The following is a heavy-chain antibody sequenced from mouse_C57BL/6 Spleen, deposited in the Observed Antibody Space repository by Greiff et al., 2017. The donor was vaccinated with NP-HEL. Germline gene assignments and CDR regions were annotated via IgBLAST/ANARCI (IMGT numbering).Heavy chain of an antibody. CDR2: IYPGSGNT. V-gene: IGHV1-76*01. CDR1: GYTFTDYY. J-gene: IGHJ3*01. CDR3: ARGTTVPFAY. Sequence: QVTLKVSGAELVRPGASVKLSCKASGYTFTDYYINWVKQRPGQGLEWIARIYPGSGNTYYNEKFKGKATLTAEKSSSTAYMQLSSLTSEDSAVYFCARGTTVPFAYWGQGTLVTVSA. D-gene: IGHD1-1*01.